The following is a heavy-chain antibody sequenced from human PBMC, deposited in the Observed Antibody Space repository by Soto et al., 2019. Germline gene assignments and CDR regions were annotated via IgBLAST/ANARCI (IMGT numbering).Heavy chain of an antibody. Sequence: PGGSLRLSCAASGFTVSSNYMSWVRQAPGKGLEWVSVIYSGGSTYYADSVKGRFTISRDNSKNTLYLQMNSLRAEDTAVYYCAAAGSYYYYYYGMDVWGQGTTVTVSS. D-gene: IGHD6-13*01. V-gene: IGHV3-53*01. J-gene: IGHJ6*02. CDR2: IYSGGST. CDR1: GFTVSSNY. CDR3: AAAGSYYYYYYGMDV.